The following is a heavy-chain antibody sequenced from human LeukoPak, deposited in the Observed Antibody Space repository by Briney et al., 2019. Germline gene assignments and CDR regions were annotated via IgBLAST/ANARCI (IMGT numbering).Heavy chain of an antibody. D-gene: IGHD5-12*01. Sequence: SETLSLTCAVYGGSFSGYYWSWIRQPAGKGLEWIGRIYTSGSTNYNPSLKSRVTMSVDTSKNQFSLKLSSVTAADTAVYYCARDGMRATIKVLDYYYMDVWGKGTTVTISS. CDR1: GGSFSGYY. CDR2: IYTSGST. J-gene: IGHJ6*03. V-gene: IGHV4-4*07. CDR3: ARDGMRATIKVLDYYYMDV.